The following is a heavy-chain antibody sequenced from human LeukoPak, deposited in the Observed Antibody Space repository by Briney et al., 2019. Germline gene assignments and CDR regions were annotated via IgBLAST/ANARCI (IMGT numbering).Heavy chain of an antibody. CDR1: GFTFSSYS. D-gene: IGHD3-10*01. Sequence: GGSLRLSCAASGFTFSSYSMNWVRQAPGKGLEWVSSISSSSSYIYYADSVKGRFTISRDNAKNSLYLQMISLRVEDTALYYCAKSIEGSGSYYDSYFDYWGQGTLVTVSS. V-gene: IGHV3-21*04. CDR2: ISSSSSYI. J-gene: IGHJ4*02. CDR3: AKSIEGSGSYYDSYFDY.